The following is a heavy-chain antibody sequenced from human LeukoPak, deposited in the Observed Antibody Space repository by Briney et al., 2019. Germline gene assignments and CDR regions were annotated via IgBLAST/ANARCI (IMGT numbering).Heavy chain of an antibody. D-gene: IGHD6-13*01. Sequence: SVKVSCKASGGTFSSYAISWVRQAPGQGLEWMGGIIPIFGTANYAQKFQDRVTITADKSTSTAYMELSSLRSEDTAVYYCAGGYSSSWYYYYGMDVWGKGTTVTVSS. V-gene: IGHV1-69*06. CDR1: GGTFSSYA. J-gene: IGHJ6*04. CDR3: AGGYSSSWYYYYGMDV. CDR2: IIPIFGTA.